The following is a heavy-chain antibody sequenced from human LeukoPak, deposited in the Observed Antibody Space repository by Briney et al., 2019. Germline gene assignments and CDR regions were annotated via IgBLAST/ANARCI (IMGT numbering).Heavy chain of an antibody. CDR2: IYYSGST. CDR1: GGSISSSSYY. D-gene: IGHD3-3*01. CDR3: ARTLSGDFWSGYYTLYYYYMDV. Sequence: SETLSLTCTVSGGSISSSSYYWGWIRQPPGKGLEWIGSIYYSGSTYYNPSLKSRVTISVDTSKNQFSLKLSSVTAADTAVFYCARTLSGDFWSGYYTLYYYYMDVWGKGTTVTVSS. J-gene: IGHJ6*03. V-gene: IGHV4-39*07.